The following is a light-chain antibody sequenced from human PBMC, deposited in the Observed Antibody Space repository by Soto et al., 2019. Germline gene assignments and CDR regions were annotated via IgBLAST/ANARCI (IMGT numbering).Light chain of an antibody. CDR2: GAS. Sequence: EIVLTQSPGTLSLSPGERATLSCRASQSVSSRFLAWYQQKPGQAPRLLMYGASNRATGIPDRFSGTGSGTDFTLTISSLQSEDFAVYYCQQYNNWPPWTFGQGTKVDIK. CDR1: QSVSSRF. J-gene: IGKJ1*01. CDR3: QQYNNWPPWT. V-gene: IGKV3-20*01.